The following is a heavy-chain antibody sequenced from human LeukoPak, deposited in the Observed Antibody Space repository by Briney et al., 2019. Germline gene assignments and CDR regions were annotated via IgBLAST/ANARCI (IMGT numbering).Heavy chain of an antibody. Sequence: SETLSLTCTVSGGSISSSNYYWGWIRQPPGKGLEWIGSIYYSGSTYYNPSLKSRVTISVDTSKNQFSLKLSSVTAADTAVYYCARDSGSGSSYYYYAMDVWGQGTTVTVSS. J-gene: IGHJ6*02. V-gene: IGHV4-39*07. CDR3: ARDSGSGSSYYYYAMDV. D-gene: IGHD3-10*01. CDR1: GGSISSSNYY. CDR2: IYYSGST.